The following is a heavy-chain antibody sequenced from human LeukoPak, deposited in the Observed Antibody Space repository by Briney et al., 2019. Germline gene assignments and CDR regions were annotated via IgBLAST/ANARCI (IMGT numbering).Heavy chain of an antibody. D-gene: IGHD1-1*01. V-gene: IGHV1-18*01. J-gene: IGHJ5*02. CDR2: ISAYNGNT. CDR1: GYTFTSYG. Sequence: ASVKVSCKASGYTFTSYGISWVRQAPGQGLEWMGWISAYNGNTNYAQKLQGRVTMTTDTSTSTAYMELRSLRSDDTAVYYCARDGIWGTTGTGGENWFDPWGQGTLVTVSS. CDR3: ARDGIWGTTGTGGENWFDP.